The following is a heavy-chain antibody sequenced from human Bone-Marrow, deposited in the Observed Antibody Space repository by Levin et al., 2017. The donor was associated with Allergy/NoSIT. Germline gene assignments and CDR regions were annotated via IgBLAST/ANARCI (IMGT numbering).Heavy chain of an antibody. V-gene: IGHV4-39*01. J-gene: IGHJ4*02. D-gene: IGHD3-22*01. Sequence: PSETLSLTCTVSGGSIFRTSYYWAWVRQSSGKRLEWIGSVSYAGNTYQNPSLKSRVTLSVDTSKNQFSLNLTSVTAADTAVYFCTRHGRYYYYDSSGADDYWGQGTRVIVSS. CDR1: GGSIFRTSYY. CDR2: VSYAGNT. CDR3: TRHGRYYYYDSSGADDY.